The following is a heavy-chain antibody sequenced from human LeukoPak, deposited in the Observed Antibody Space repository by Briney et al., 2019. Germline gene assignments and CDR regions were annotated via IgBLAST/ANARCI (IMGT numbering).Heavy chain of an antibody. D-gene: IGHD1-26*01. J-gene: IGHJ4*02. CDR2: FDPEDGET. Sequence: ASVKVSCKASGYTFTGYYMHWVRQAPGKGLEWMGGFDPEDGETIHAQKFQGRVTMTEDTSTDTAYMELSSLRSEDTAVYYCATFRVPRSYFRRPQGQFDYWGQGTLVTVSS. CDR3: ATFRVPRSYFRRPQGQFDY. V-gene: IGHV1-24*01. CDR1: GYTFTGYY.